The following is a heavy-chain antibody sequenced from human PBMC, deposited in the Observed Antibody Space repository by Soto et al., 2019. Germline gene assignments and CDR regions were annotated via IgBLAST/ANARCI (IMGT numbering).Heavy chain of an antibody. V-gene: IGHV3-30-3*01. CDR3: AREAYYYGSGSYPNWFDP. CDR2: ISYDGSNK. J-gene: IGHJ5*02. Sequence: GGSLRLSCAASGFTFSSYAMHWVRQAPGKGLEWVAVISYDGSNKYYADSVKGRFTISRDNSKNTLYLQMNSLRAEDTAVYYCAREAYYYGSGSYPNWFDPWGQGTLVTVSS. D-gene: IGHD3-10*01. CDR1: GFTFSSYA.